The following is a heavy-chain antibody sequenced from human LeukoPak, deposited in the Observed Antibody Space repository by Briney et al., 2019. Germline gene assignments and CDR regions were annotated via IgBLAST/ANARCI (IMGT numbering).Heavy chain of an antibody. CDR1: GFTFKSYP. D-gene: IGHD1-26*01. CDR2: ISGSGGDT. V-gene: IGHV3-23*01. CDR3: ATHGGSSVLDPFDI. Sequence: PGGSLRLSCAASGFTFKSYPMSWVRQAPGKGLEWVSAISGSGGDTYYADSMKGRFTISRDNSKNTLYLQMNSLRTEDTAVYYCATHGGSSVLDPFDIWGQGTMVTVSS. J-gene: IGHJ3*02.